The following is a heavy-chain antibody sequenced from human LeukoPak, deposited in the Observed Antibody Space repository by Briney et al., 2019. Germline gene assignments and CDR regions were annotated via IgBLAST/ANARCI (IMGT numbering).Heavy chain of an antibody. Sequence: SETLSLTCAVYGGSFSGYYWSWIRQPPGKGLEWIGEINHSGSTNYNPSLKSRVTISVDTSKNQFSLKLSSVTAADTAVYYRARNVRYWFDPWGQGTLVTVSS. D-gene: IGHD4-17*01. CDR3: ARNVRYWFDP. J-gene: IGHJ5*02. V-gene: IGHV4-34*01. CDR2: INHSGST. CDR1: GGSFSGYY.